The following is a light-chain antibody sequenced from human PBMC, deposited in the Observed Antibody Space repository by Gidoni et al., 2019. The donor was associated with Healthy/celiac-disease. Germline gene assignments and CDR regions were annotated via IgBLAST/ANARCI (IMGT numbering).Light chain of an antibody. Sequence: EIVMTQSPATLSVSPGERATLSCRASQSVSSNLAWYQQKPGQAPRLLIYGASTRATGIPARFSGSGSGTEFTLTISSLQSEDFAVYYCQQCNNWPQSLTFGGGTKVEIK. J-gene: IGKJ4*01. CDR1: QSVSSN. CDR2: GAS. CDR3: QQCNNWPQSLT. V-gene: IGKV3-15*01.